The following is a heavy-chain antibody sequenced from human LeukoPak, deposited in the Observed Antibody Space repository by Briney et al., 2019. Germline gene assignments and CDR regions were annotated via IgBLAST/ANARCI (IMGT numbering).Heavy chain of an antibody. V-gene: IGHV3-21*01. CDR1: GFTFSSYS. Sequence: PGGSLRLSCAASGFTFSSYSMNWVRQAPGKGLEWVSSISSSSSYIYYADSVKGRFTISRDNAKNSLYLQMNSLRAEDTAVYYCASNIGFGDFWSGYRPDAFDIWGEGTMVTVSS. D-gene: IGHD3-3*01. CDR2: ISSSSSYI. CDR3: ASNIGFGDFWSGYRPDAFDI. J-gene: IGHJ3*02.